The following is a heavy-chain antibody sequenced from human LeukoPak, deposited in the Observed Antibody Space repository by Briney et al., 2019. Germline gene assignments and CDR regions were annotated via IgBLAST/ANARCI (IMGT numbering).Heavy chain of an antibody. J-gene: IGHJ4*02. CDR1: GASIRGTSYH. Sequence: SETLSLTCTVSGASIRGTSYHWGWIRQPPGKGLEWIGSIYYTGSTYYDPSLKSRVTVSVDTSKNQFSLKLTSVTAADTAVYYCARRNYDSSGTFDYWGQGTLVTVSS. V-gene: IGHV4-39*01. D-gene: IGHD3-22*01. CDR2: IYYTGST. CDR3: ARRNYDSSGTFDY.